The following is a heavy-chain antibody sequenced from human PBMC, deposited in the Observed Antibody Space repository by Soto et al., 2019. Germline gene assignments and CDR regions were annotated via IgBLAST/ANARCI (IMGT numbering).Heavy chain of an antibody. D-gene: IGHD2-21*02. Sequence: QLQLQESGPGLVKPSETLSLTCTVSGGSISSSSYYWGWIRQPPGKGLEWIGSIYYSGSTYYNPSLKSRVTISVDMSKNQFSLKLSSVTAADTAVYYCARPSVGGNSAYNWFDPWGQGTLVTVSS. CDR2: IYYSGST. CDR3: ARPSVGGNSAYNWFDP. V-gene: IGHV4-39*01. CDR1: GGSISSSSYY. J-gene: IGHJ5*02.